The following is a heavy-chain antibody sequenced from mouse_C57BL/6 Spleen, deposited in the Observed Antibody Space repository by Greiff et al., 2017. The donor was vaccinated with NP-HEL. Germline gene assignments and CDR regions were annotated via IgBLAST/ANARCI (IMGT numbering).Heavy chain of an antibody. CDR2: ISYSGST. V-gene: IGHV3-1*01. J-gene: IGHJ3*01. D-gene: IGHD1-1*01. Sequence: DVKLQESGPGMVKPSQSLSLTCTVTGYSITSGYDWHWIRHFPGNKLEWMGYISYSGSTNYNPSLKSRISITHDPSKNHFFLKLNSVTTEDTATYYCARADGSTWFAYWGQGTLVTVSA. CDR3: ARADGSTWFAY. CDR1: GYSITSGYD.